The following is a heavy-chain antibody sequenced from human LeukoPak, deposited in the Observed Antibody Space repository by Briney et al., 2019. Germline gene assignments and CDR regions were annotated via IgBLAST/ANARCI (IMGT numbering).Heavy chain of an antibody. V-gene: IGHV4-34*01. CDR2: INHSGST. Sequence: PSETLSLTCAVYGGSFSGYYWSWIRQPPGKGLEWIGEINHSGSTNYNPSLKSRVTISVDTSKNQFSLKLSSVTAADTAVYYCARVKTTVTTGDYFDYWGQGTLVTVSS. CDR3: ARVKTTVTTGDYFDY. CDR1: GGSFSGYY. J-gene: IGHJ4*02. D-gene: IGHD4-17*01.